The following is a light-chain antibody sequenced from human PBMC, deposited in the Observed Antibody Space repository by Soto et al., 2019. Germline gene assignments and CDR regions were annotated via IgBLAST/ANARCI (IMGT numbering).Light chain of an antibody. J-gene: IGLJ3*02. V-gene: IGLV1-47*02. Sequence: QSVLTQPPSASGTPGQRVTISCSGSKSNIGSNEVYWYQQLPGTAPKFLIYADSQRPSGVPDRFSASKSGTSASLTISGLRSEDEAEYYCSSYTSSSTLVFGGGTKLTVL. CDR2: ADS. CDR3: SSYTSSSTLV. CDR1: KSNIGSNE.